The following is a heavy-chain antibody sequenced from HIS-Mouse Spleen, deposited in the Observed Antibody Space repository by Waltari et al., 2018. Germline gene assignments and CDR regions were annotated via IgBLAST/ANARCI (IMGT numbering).Heavy chain of an antibody. CDR3: ARGYFGVVTAIYFDY. D-gene: IGHD2-21*02. Sequence: QVQLQQWGAGLLKPSETLSLTCAVYGWSFRGYYWSWIRPPPGKGVEWIGEINHSGSTNENPSRKSRVTISVETAKNQFSLKLGSVTAADTAVYYCARGYFGVVTAIYFDYWGQGTLVTVSS. CDR2: INHSGST. CDR1: GWSFRGYY. V-gene: IGHV4-34*01. J-gene: IGHJ4*02.